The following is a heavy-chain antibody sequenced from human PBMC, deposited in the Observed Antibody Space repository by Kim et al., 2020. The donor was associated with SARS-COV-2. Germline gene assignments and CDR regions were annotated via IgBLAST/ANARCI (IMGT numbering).Heavy chain of an antibody. CDR2: IRSKAYGGTT. Sequence: GGSLRLSCTASGFTFGDYAMSWFRQAPGKGLEWVGFIRSKAYGGTTEYAASVKGRFTISRDDSKSIAYLQMNSLKTEDTAVYYCTRAPEQQLEKDNWFDPWGQGTLVTVSS. D-gene: IGHD6-13*01. CDR1: GFTFGDYA. V-gene: IGHV3-49*03. CDR3: TRAPEQQLEKDNWFDP. J-gene: IGHJ5*02.